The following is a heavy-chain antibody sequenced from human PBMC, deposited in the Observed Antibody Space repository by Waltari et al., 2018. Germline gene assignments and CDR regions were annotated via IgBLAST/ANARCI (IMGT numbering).Heavy chain of an antibody. CDR1: GITFNTYV. Sequence: EVQLLESGGGLVQPGGSLRLSCEASGITFNTYVMNWVRQAPGKGLEWVMGISSSGDIKYYLHSMTGRFTISRDNSKNTLFLEMNDLRDDDTAMYYCVKESLNEASGYGGFDMWGRGTLVTVS. CDR3: VKESLNEASGYGGFDM. J-gene: IGHJ4*02. CDR2: ISSSGDIK. V-gene: IGHV3-23*01. D-gene: IGHD3-22*01.